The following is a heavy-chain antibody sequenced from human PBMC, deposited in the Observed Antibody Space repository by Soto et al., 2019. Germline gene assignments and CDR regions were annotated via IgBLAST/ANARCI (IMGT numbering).Heavy chain of an antibody. V-gene: IGHV3-21*01. CDR1: GFTFSSYS. CDR2: ISSSSSYI. CDR3: ARDSGIVGAPYYYYGMDV. Sequence: GGSLRLSCAASGFTFSSYSMNWVRQAPGKGLEWVSSISSSSSYIYYADSVKGRFTISRDNAKNSLYLQMNSLRAEDTAVYYCARDSGIVGAPYYYYGMDVWGQGTTVTVSS. D-gene: IGHD1-26*01. J-gene: IGHJ6*02.